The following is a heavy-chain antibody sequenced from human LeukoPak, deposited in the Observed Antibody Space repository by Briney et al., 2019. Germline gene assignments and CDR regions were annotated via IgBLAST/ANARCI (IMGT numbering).Heavy chain of an antibody. V-gene: IGHV4-59*01. Sequence: SETLSLTCTVSGGSISSYYWNWIRQPPGEGLEWIGYIYYSGSTNYNPSLKSRVTISVDTSKNQFSLKLSSVTAADTAVYYCARLQQQLVYNLFDLWGWGKVVMVS. D-gene: IGHD6-13*01. J-gene: IGHJ5*02. CDR2: IYYSGST. CDR1: GGSISSYY. CDR3: ARLQQQLVYNLFDL.